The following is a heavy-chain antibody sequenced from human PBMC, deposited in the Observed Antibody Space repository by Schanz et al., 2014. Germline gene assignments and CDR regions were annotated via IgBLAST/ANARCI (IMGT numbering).Heavy chain of an antibody. Sequence: EVQVVESGGGLVQPGGSLRLSCAASGFTFSDHHMDWVRQAPGKGLEWLGRTRNKANSYTTGYAASVKGRFTISRDESKNSLYLQMNSLKTEDTAVYYCAREKRRTEVVLDHWGQGTLVTVSS. CDR2: TRNKANSYTT. V-gene: IGHV3-72*01. J-gene: IGHJ4*02. CDR3: AREKRRTEVVLDH. CDR1: GFTFSDHH.